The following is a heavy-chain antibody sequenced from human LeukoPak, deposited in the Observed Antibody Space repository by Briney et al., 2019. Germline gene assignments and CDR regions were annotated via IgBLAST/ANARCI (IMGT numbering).Heavy chain of an antibody. V-gene: IGHV3-48*01. CDR3: ARDLWFGELTSAFDI. D-gene: IGHD3-10*01. CDR2: ISSSSSTI. Sequence: GGSLRLSCAASGFTFSSYSMNWVRQAPGKGLEWVSYISSSSSTIYYADSVKGRFTISRDNAKNPLYLQMNSLRAEDTAVYYCARDLWFGELTSAFDIWGQGTMVTVSS. J-gene: IGHJ3*02. CDR1: GFTFSSYS.